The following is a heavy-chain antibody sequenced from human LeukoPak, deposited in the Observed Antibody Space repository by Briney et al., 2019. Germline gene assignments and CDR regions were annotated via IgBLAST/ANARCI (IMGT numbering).Heavy chain of an antibody. D-gene: IGHD4-17*01. Sequence: ASVKVSCKASGYTFTDYYMHWVRQAPGQGLEWMGRITPNSGDTNYAQKFQGRVTMTRDTSISTAYMELSRLRSDDTAVYYCARENTVTTRGFDYWGQGTLVTVSS. J-gene: IGHJ4*02. V-gene: IGHV1-2*06. CDR2: ITPNSGDT. CDR3: ARENTVTTRGFDY. CDR1: GYTFTDYY.